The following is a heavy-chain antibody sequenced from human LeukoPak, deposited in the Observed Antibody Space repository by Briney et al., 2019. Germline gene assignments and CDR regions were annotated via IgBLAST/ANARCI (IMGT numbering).Heavy chain of an antibody. Sequence: ASVKVSCKASGYTFTGYYMHWVRQAPGQGLEWMGWINPNSGGTNYAQKFQGRVTMTRDTSISTAYMELSRLRSDDTAVYYCARGVGYSSGWPYYYYYYMDVWGKGTTVTISS. CDR2: INPNSGGT. J-gene: IGHJ6*03. CDR3: ARGVGYSSGWPYYYYYYMDV. CDR1: GYTFTGYY. V-gene: IGHV1-2*02. D-gene: IGHD6-19*01.